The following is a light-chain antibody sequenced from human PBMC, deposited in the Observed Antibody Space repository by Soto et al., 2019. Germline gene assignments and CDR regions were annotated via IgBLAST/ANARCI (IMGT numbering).Light chain of an antibody. J-gene: IGKJ1*01. CDR3: QQYASSVT. V-gene: IGKV3-20*01. Sequence: EVLLTQSPDSLSLSPGDRATLSCRASQSFSSTFFAWYQQKPGQAPRLLIYGASSRATGNPDRFSGSGSGTDFALTISRLEPEDFAVYYCQQYASSVTFGQGTKVEIK. CDR2: GAS. CDR1: QSFSSTF.